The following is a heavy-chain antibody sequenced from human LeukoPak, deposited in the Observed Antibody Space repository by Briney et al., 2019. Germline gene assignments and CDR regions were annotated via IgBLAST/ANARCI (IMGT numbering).Heavy chain of an antibody. Sequence: VASVKVSCKASGGTFSSYAISWVRQAPGQGLEWMGRIIPIFGTANYAQKFQGRVTITTDDSTSTAYMELSSLRSEDTAVYYCARGVGATTAAFDIWGQGTMVTVSS. V-gene: IGHV1-69*05. CDR1: GGTFSSYA. CDR2: IIPIFGTA. CDR3: ARGVGATTAAFDI. J-gene: IGHJ3*02. D-gene: IGHD1-26*01.